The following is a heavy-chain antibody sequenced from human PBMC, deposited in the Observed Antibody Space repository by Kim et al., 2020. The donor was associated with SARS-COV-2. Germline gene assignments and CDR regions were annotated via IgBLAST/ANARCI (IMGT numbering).Heavy chain of an antibody. Sequence: YTRKFQGRVTITRDTSASTAYMELSSLRSEDTAVYYCARGRVVVPAAIFYWGQGTLVTVSS. CDR3: ARGRVVVPAAIFY. D-gene: IGHD2-2*01. V-gene: IGHV1-3*01. J-gene: IGHJ4*02.